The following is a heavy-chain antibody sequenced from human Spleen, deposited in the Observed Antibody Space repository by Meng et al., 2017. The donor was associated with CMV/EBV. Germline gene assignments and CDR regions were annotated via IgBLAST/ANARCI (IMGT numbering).Heavy chain of an antibody. CDR1: GYTFTSYD. V-gene: IGHV1-24*01. CDR2: FDPEDGET. CDR3: GRGGSSAWYYYYAVDV. D-gene: IGHD2-2*01. Sequence: ASVKVSCKASGYTFTSYDINWVRQAPGKGLEWMGGFDPEDGETIYAQKFQGRVTMTEDTSTDTAYMELSSLRSEDTAVYYCGRGGSSAWYYYYAVDVWGQGTTVTVSS. J-gene: IGHJ6*02.